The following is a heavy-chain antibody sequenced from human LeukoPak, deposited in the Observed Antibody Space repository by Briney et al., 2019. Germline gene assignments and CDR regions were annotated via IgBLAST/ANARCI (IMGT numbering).Heavy chain of an antibody. V-gene: IGHV4-39*01. Sequence: ESSETLSLTCTVSGGSISSSSYYWGWIRQPPGKGLEWIGSIYYSGSTYYNPSLKSRVTIFVDTSKNQFSLKLSSVTAADTAVYYCAHQDGASDAFDIWGQGTMVTVSS. J-gene: IGHJ3*02. CDR3: AHQDGASDAFDI. CDR1: GGSISSSSYY. CDR2: IYYSGST. D-gene: IGHD4-17*01.